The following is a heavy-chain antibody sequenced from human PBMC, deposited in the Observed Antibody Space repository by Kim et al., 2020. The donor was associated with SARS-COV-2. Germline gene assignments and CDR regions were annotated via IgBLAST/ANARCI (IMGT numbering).Heavy chain of an antibody. CDR1: GYNFVDYD. J-gene: IGHJ4*02. D-gene: IGHD3-10*01. CDR2: TDVHNINTR. CDR3: LSGSYYAY. Sequence: ASVKVSCKASGYNFVDYDISWVRQAPGQGLEWMGYTDVHNINTRNTNTKIAQRFQGRLSMTTDTSSTTAYLELRSLRSDDTAVYYCLSGSYYAYWGQGTLVTVSS. V-gene: IGHV1-18*01.